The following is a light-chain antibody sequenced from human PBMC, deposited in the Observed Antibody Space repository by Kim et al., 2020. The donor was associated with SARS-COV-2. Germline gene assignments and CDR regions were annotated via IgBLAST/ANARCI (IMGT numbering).Light chain of an antibody. J-gene: IGLJ2*01. CDR3: QAWDSDNMV. V-gene: IGLV3-1*01. CDR1: NLGNKY. CDR2: QDT. Sequence: VSPVQTARIPCFGNNLGNKYTSWYQQRPGQSPVLVIYQDTKRPSGIPERFSGSNSGTTATLTISGTQAMDEADYYCQAWDSDNMVFGGGPQLTVL.